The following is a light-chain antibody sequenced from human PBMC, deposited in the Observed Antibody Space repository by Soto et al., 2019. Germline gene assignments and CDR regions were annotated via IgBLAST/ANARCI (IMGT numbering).Light chain of an antibody. CDR1: STDIGAYDY. V-gene: IGLV2-14*03. Sequence: QSVLTQPPSASGSPAQSVTISCTGTSTDIGAYDYVSWYQQHPGKPPKLIIYNVNNRPSGVSFRFSGSKSANTASLTISGLQTEDEADYYCLSHTTRRIYVFGPGTKVTVL. CDR2: NVN. J-gene: IGLJ1*01. CDR3: LSHTTRRIYV.